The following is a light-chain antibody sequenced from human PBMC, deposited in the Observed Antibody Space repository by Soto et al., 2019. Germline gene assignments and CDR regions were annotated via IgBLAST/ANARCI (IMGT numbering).Light chain of an antibody. CDR1: QSISSY. V-gene: IGKV1-39*01. Sequence: DIHMTQSPSSLSAAVGDRVTITCRASQSISSYVNWYQQKPGKAPKLLIYAASSLQSGVPSRFSGSGSGTDFTLTISSLQPEDFATYYCQQSYSTPLFGPGTKVDIK. CDR3: QQSYSTPL. J-gene: IGKJ3*01. CDR2: AAS.